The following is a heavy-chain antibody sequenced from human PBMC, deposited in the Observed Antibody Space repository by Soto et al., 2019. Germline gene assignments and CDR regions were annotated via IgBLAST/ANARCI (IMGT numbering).Heavy chain of an antibody. V-gene: IGHV3-23*01. CDR1: GFTFSSYA. Sequence: EVQLLESGGGLVQPGGSLRLSCAASGFTFSSYAMSWVRQAPGKGLEWVSAISGSGGSTYYADSVKGRFTISRDNSKNTLYLQMNSLRAEDTAVYYYAKTLFLEWSGLDYWGQGTLVTVSS. CDR2: ISGSGGST. CDR3: AKTLFLEWSGLDY. J-gene: IGHJ4*02. D-gene: IGHD3-3*01.